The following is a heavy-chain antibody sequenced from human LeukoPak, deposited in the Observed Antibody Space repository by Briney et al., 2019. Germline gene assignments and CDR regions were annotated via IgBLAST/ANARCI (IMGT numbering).Heavy chain of an antibody. CDR3: SRDLVTVTKGFDI. CDR2: ISYIGST. J-gene: IGHJ3*02. D-gene: IGHD4-17*01. V-gene: IGHV4-59*11. Sequence: PSETLSLTCAVSDDSFSSHYWTWIRQPPGKGLAWIGYISYIGSTNYNPSLKSRVTISIDPSKNQFSLMLTSVTAADTAVYYSSRDLVTVTKGFDIWGQGTMVSVSS. CDR1: DDSFSSHY.